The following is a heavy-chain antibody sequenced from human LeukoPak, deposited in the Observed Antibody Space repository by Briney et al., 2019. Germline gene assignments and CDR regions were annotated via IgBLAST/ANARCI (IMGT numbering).Heavy chain of an antibody. Sequence: SVKVSCKASGGTFSSYAISWVRQAPGQGLEWMGGIIPIFGTANYAQKFQGRVTITTDESTSTAYMELSSLRSEDTAVYYCARCSGSCYNGPYFDYWGQGTLVTVSS. D-gene: IGHD3-10*02. CDR1: GGTFSSYA. J-gene: IGHJ4*02. V-gene: IGHV1-69*05. CDR3: ARCSGSCYNGPYFDY. CDR2: IIPIFGTA.